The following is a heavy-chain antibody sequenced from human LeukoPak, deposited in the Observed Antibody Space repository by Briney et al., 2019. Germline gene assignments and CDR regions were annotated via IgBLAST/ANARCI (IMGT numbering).Heavy chain of an antibody. CDR3: ASDSSSSPAYYHYYMDA. Sequence: GGSLRLSCAASGFTVNVNYMSWVRQAPGKGLEWVSDIYSGGNTYYADSVKGRFTISRDNAKSSLFLQMNSLRAEDTGVYYCASDSSSSPAYYHYYMDAWGKGTTVTVSS. CDR2: IYSGGNT. V-gene: IGHV3-53*01. D-gene: IGHD6-13*01. J-gene: IGHJ6*03. CDR1: GFTVNVNY.